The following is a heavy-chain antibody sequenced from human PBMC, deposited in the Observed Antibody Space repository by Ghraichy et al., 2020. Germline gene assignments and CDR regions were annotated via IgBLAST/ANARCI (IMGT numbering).Heavy chain of an antibody. V-gene: IGHV4-61*01. CDR3: ARVSSSSGGHYYYMDV. J-gene: IGHJ6*03. CDR1: GGSVSSGSYY. D-gene: IGHD6-13*01. Sequence: SETLSLTCTVSGGSVSSGSYYWSWIRQPPGKGLEWIGYIYYSGSTNYNPSLKSRVTISVDTSKNQFSLKLSSVTAADTAVYYCARVSSSSGGHYYYMDVWGKGTTVTVSS. CDR2: IYYSGST.